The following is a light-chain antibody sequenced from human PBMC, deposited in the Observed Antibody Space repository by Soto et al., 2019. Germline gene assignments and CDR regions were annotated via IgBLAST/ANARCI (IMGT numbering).Light chain of an antibody. CDR2: DVS. J-gene: IGLJ1*01. V-gene: IGLV2-11*01. Sequence: SVLAPPRSISGSPGQSVTISCSGTSSDVGGYNYVSWYQQHPGKAPKLMIYDVSKRPSGVPDRFSGSKSGNTASLTISGLQAEDEADYYCCSYAGRYTYVFGTGTKVTVL. CDR1: SSDVGGYNY. CDR3: CSYAGRYTYV.